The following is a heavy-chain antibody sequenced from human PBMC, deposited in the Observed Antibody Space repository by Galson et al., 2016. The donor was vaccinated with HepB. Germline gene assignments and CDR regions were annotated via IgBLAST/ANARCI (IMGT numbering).Heavy chain of an antibody. D-gene: IGHD1-26*01. V-gene: IGHV4-34*01. CDR3: ARGNSGSYSWYFDL. Sequence: ETLSLTCGVYGGSFSGYYWSWIRQPPGEGLEWIGEINSNGNTNYNPSLKSRVTLSVDWSKYQFSLKMTSATAADMAVYYCARGNSGSYSWYFDLWGRGTLVTVSS. CDR1: GGSFSGYY. CDR2: INSNGNT. J-gene: IGHJ2*01.